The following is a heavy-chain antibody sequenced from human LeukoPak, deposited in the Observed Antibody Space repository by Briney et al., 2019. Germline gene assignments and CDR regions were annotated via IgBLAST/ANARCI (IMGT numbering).Heavy chain of an antibody. D-gene: IGHD2-2*01. CDR1: GFTFSGST. CDR3: TRGSTYGTFDY. V-gene: IGHV3-73*01. Sequence: GGSLRLSCAASGFTFSGSTIHWVRQASGKGLEWVGHIRSKANNYATEYAASLKGRFTISRDDSKNAAFLQMNSLKTEDTAVYYCTRGSTYGTFDYWGQGTLVIVSS. CDR2: IRSKANNYAT. J-gene: IGHJ4*02.